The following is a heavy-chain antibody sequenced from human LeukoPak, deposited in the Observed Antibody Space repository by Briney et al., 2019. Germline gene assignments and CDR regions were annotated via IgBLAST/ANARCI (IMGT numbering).Heavy chain of an antibody. CDR1: GGTFSSYA. V-gene: IGHV1-69*05. Sequence: SVKVSCKASGGTFSSYAINWVRQAPGQGLEWMGRIIPIFGTANYAQKFQGRVTITTDESTITAYMELSSLRSEDTAVYYCARGDYGGNPWNFDYWGQGTLVTVSS. CDR2: IIPIFGTA. D-gene: IGHD4-23*01. J-gene: IGHJ4*02. CDR3: ARGDYGGNPWNFDY.